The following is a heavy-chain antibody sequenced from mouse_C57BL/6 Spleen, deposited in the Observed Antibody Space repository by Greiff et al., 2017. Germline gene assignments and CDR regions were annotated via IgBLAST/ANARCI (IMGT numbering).Heavy chain of an antibody. V-gene: IGHV1-55*01. CDR2: IYPGSGST. D-gene: IGHD1-1*01. Sequence: VQLLQSGAELVKPGASVKMSCKASGYTFTSYWITWVKQRPGQGLEWIGDIYPGSGSTNYNEKFKSKATLTVDTSSSTAYMQLSSLTSEDSAVYYCAREEYYYGSSPFSYWGQGTTLTVSS. J-gene: IGHJ2*01. CDR1: GYTFTSYW. CDR3: AREEYYYGSSPFSY.